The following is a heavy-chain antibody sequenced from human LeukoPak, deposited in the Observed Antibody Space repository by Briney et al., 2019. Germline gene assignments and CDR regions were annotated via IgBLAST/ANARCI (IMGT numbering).Heavy chain of an antibody. J-gene: IGHJ6*03. CDR2: IKSKTDGGTT. Sequence: PGGSLRLSCAASGFTFSNAWMSWVRQAPGKGLEWVGRIKSKTDGGTTDYAAPVKGRFTISRDDSKNTLYLQMNSLKTEDTAVYYCTTDRIVAVPAAPYYYYMDVWGKGTTVTVSS. CDR1: GFTFSNAW. V-gene: IGHV3-15*01. D-gene: IGHD2-2*01. CDR3: TTDRIVAVPAAPYYYYMDV.